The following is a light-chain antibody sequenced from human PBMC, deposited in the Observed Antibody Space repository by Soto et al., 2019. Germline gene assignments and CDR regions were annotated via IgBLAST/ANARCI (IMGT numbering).Light chain of an antibody. Sequence: QAVLTQSPSASASPGASVKLTCTLSSGHTNYAIAWHQQQPEKGPRFLMKINSDGSHSKGDGVPDRFSGSSSGAERYFTISSLQSEDEADYYCQTWGTGIVTFGGGTKDTVL. V-gene: IGLV4-69*01. CDR2: INSDGSH. J-gene: IGLJ2*01. CDR1: SGHTNYA. CDR3: QTWGTGIVT.